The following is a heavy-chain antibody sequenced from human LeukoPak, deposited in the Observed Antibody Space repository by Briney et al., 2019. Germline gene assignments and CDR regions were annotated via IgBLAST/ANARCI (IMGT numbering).Heavy chain of an antibody. V-gene: IGHV3-21*01. CDR2: ISSSSSYI. CDR3: ARDDEYSSSSVGGY. CDR1: GFTFSSYS. D-gene: IGHD6-6*01. Sequence: GGSLRLSCAASGFTFSSYSMTWVRQAPGKGLEWVPSISSSSSYIYYADSVKGRFTISRDNAKNSLYLQMNSLRAEDTAVYYCARDDEYSSSSVGGYWGQGTLVTVSS. J-gene: IGHJ4*02.